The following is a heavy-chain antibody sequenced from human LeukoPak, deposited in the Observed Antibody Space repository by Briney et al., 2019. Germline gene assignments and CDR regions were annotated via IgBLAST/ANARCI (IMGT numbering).Heavy chain of an antibody. V-gene: IGHV3-74*01. CDR2: INSDGSST. D-gene: IGHD2-8*01. J-gene: IGHJ4*02. CDR1: GFTFSSYW. CDR3: ARGYCTNGVCYFDY. Sequence: ASLRLSCAASGFTFSSYWMHWVRQAPGKGLVWVSRINSDGSSTNYADSVKGRFTVSRDNAKNTLYLQMNSLRAEDTVVYYCARGYCTNGVCYFDYWGQGTLVTVSS.